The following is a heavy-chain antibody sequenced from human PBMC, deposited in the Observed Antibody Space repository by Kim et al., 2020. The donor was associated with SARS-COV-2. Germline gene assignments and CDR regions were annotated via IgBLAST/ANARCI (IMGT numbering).Heavy chain of an antibody. Sequence: GGSLRLSCAASGFTFSSYAMSWVRQAPGKGLEWVSAISGSGGSTYYADSVKGRFTISRDNSKNTLYLQMNSLRAEDTAVYYCAKWLGPPYYDFWSGLFDYWGQGTLVTVSS. V-gene: IGHV3-23*01. CDR2: ISGSGGST. CDR3: AKWLGPPYYDFWSGLFDY. D-gene: IGHD3-3*01. CDR1: GFTFSSYA. J-gene: IGHJ4*02.